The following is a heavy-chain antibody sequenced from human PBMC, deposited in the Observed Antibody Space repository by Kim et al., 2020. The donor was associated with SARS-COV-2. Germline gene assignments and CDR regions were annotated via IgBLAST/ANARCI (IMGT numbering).Heavy chain of an antibody. CDR3: AKDRVGATYDAFDI. CDR1: GFTFSSYA. CDR2: ISGST. V-gene: IGHV3-23*01. D-gene: IGHD1-26*01. J-gene: IGHJ3*02. Sequence: GGSLRLSCTASGFTFSSYAMSWVRQAPGKGLEWVSAISGSTYYANSVKGRFTISRDNSKNTLYQQMNSLRAEDTAVYYCAKDRVGATYDAFDIWGQGTMVTVSS.